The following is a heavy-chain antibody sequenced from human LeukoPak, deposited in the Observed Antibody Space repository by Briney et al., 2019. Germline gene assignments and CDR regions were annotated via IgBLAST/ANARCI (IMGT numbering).Heavy chain of an antibody. J-gene: IGHJ4*02. CDR3: ARSYYDILTGYSPLDY. CDR1: GFSFSDYY. V-gene: IGHV3-11*03. CDR2: ISSSSSST. Sequence: GGSLRLSCAASGFSFSDYYMSWIRQAPGKGLEWISYISSSSSSTNYADSVKGRLTISRDNAKNSLYLHMNDLRAEDTAIYYCARSYYDILTGYSPLDYWGQGTLVTVSS. D-gene: IGHD3-9*01.